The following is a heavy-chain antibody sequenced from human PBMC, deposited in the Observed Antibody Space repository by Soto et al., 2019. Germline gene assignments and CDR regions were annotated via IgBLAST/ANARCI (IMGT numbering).Heavy chain of an antibody. Sequence: QITLKESGPTLVKPTQTLTLTCTFSGFSLSTSGVGVGWIRQPPGKALEWLALIYWDDDKRYSPFLKSRLTNTKDTPKNQGGLIMTNMDPVDTATYYCAHRPQMGSSRYYYFDYWGQGTLVTVSS. CDR1: GFSLSTSGVG. V-gene: IGHV2-5*02. CDR3: AHRPQMGSSRYYYFDY. J-gene: IGHJ4*02. CDR2: IYWDDDK. D-gene: IGHD6-13*01.